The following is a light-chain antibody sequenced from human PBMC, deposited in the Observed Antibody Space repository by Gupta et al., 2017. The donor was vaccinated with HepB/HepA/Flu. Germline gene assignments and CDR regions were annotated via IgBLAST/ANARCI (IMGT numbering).Light chain of an antibody. CDR1: QSVGPY. J-gene: IGKJ3*01. CDR2: DAS. CDR3: QQRGNWPLFT. Sequence: DTVLTQSPATLSLSPGERATLSCRATQSVGPYLAWYQHNPGQAPRLLIYDASNRAPGIPARFSGSGSGTDFTLTISSLEPEDFAVYYCQQRGNWPLFTFGPGTKVDIK. V-gene: IGKV3-11*01.